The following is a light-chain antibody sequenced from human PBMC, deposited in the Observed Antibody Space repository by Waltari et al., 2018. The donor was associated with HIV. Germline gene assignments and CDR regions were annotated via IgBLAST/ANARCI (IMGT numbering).Light chain of an antibody. J-gene: IGLJ3*02. CDR1: NSDIGVYNF. CDR2: DVN. CDR3: SSYTLSSSWV. V-gene: IGLV2-14*03. Sequence: QSALTQPASVSGSPGQSITISCTGTNSDIGVYNFVSWYQQHPGKAPKLIIYDVNRRPSGVSDRSSASKSGNTGSLTISGLQAEDEADYYCSSYTLSSSWVFGGGTKLTVL.